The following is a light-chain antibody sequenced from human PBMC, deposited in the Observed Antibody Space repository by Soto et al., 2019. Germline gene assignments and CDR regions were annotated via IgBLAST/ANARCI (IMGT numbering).Light chain of an antibody. V-gene: IGLV1-51*01. J-gene: IGLJ2*01. CDR1: SSNIGNNY. Sequence: QSVLTQPPSVSAAPGQKVTISCSGSSSNIGNNYVSWYQHLPGTAPKLLIYDNNKRPSGIPDRFSGSKSGTSATLVITGLQTGDEADYYCGKWDSSLSAVVFVGGTKVTVL. CDR3: GKWDSSLSAVV. CDR2: DNN.